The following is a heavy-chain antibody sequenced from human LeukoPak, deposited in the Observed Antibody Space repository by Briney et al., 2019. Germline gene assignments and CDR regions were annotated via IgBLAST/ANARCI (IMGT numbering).Heavy chain of an antibody. Sequence: GGSLRLSCAASGFTFSSYSMNWVRQAPGKGLEWVSSISSSSSYIYYADSVKGRFTISRDNAKNSLYLQMNSLRAEDTAVYYCARDRGGGYCSITTCSDPFDIWGQGTMVTVSS. CDR3: ARDRGGGYCSITTCSDPFDI. CDR2: ISSSSSYI. CDR1: GFTFSSYS. V-gene: IGHV3-21*01. J-gene: IGHJ3*02. D-gene: IGHD2-2*01.